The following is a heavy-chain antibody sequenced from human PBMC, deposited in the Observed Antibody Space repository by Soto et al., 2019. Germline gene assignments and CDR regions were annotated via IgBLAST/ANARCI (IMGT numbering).Heavy chain of an antibody. Sequence: QVQLVQSGAEVKKPGSSVKVSCKASGGTFSSYTISWVRQAPGQGLEWMGRIIPILGIANYAQKFQGIVTITAEKSKSTAYMELRSLRTKDTVVYYCARSPLGYSGYQGYFDYWGQGTLVTVSS. J-gene: IGHJ4*02. CDR3: ARSPLGYSGYQGYFDY. V-gene: IGHV1-69*02. CDR1: GGTFSSYT. CDR2: IIPILGIA. D-gene: IGHD5-12*01.